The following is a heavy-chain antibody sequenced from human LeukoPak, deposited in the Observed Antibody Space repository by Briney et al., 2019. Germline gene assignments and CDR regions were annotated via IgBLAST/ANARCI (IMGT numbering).Heavy chain of an antibody. CDR3: ARHERGKNAFNL. J-gene: IGHJ3*01. CDR1: GGSISSSSHY. CDR2: FYYSGST. Sequence: SETLSLTCTVSGGSISSSSHYWGCIRQPPGKGLEWIGSFYYSGSTYYNPSLKSRVTISVDTSKNQFSLKMSSVTAADTAVYYCARHERGKNAFNLWGQGTMVTVSS. V-gene: IGHV4-39*01.